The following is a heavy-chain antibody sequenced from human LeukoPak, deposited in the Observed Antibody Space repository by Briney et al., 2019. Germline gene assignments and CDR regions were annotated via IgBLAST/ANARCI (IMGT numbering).Heavy chain of an antibody. CDR2: INHSGST. V-gene: IGHV4-34*01. Sequence: PSETLSLTCAVYGGSFSGYYWSWIRQPPGKGLEWIGEINHSGSTNYNPSLKGRVTISVDTSKNQFSLKLSSVTAADTAVYYCARGLAVLLWFGELLRGNWFDPWGQGTLVTVSS. CDR3: ARGLAVLLWFGELLRGNWFDP. CDR1: GGSFSGYY. J-gene: IGHJ5*02. D-gene: IGHD3-10*01.